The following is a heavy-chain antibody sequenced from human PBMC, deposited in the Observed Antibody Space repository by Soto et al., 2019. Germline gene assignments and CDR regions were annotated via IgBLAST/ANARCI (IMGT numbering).Heavy chain of an antibody. D-gene: IGHD3-22*01. CDR3: ARAARGYYDSSGYYYFDY. V-gene: IGHV1-69*12. CDR1: GGTLSSYA. J-gene: IGHJ4*02. Sequence: QVQLVQSGAEVKKPGSSVKVSCKASGGTLSSYAISGVRQAPGQGLEWMGGIIPIFGTANYAQKFQGRVTITADESTSTAYMELSILRSEDTAVYYCARAARGYYDSSGYYYFDYWGQGTLVTVSA. CDR2: IIPIFGTA.